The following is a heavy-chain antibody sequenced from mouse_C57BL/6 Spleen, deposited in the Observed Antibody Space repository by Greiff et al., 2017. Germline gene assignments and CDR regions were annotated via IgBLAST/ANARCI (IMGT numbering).Heavy chain of an antibody. CDR3: ARDGIYYPFAY. D-gene: IGHD2-1*01. V-gene: IGHV5-16*01. Sequence: EVNVVESEGGLVQPGSSMKLSCTASGFTFSDYYMAWVRQVPEKGLEWVANINYDGSSTYYLDSLKSRFIISRDNAKNILYLQMSSLKSEDTATYYCARDGIYYPFAYWGQGTLVTVSA. CDR1: GFTFSDYY. J-gene: IGHJ3*01. CDR2: INYDGSST.